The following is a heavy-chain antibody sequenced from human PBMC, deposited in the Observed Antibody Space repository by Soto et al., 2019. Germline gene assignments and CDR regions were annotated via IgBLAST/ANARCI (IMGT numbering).Heavy chain of an antibody. Sequence: SSETLSLTCTVSGGSISSYYWSWIRQPPGKGLEWIGYIYYSGSTNYNPSLKSRVTISVDTSKNQFSLKLSSVTAADTAVYYCASSYAAAGTVSHYYGMDVWGQGTTVTVSS. CDR3: ASSYAAAGTVSHYYGMDV. CDR2: IYYSGST. J-gene: IGHJ6*02. D-gene: IGHD6-13*01. V-gene: IGHV4-59*01. CDR1: GGSISSYY.